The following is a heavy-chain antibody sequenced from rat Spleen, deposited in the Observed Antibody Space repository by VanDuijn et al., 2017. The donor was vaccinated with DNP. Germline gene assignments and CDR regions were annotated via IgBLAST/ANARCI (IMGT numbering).Heavy chain of an antibody. V-gene: IGHV5-58*01. J-gene: IGHJ2*01. CDR1: GFTFSSYW. Sequence: EVQLVETGGGLVQPGRSLKLSCVASGFTFSSYWMYWIRQAPGKGLEWVASINTDGGSTYYPDSVKGRFTISRDNAENTVYLQMNSLRSEDTATYFCGRDNWGFDYWGQGVMVTVSS. CDR2: INTDGGST. CDR3: GRDNWGFDY. D-gene: IGHD5-1*01.